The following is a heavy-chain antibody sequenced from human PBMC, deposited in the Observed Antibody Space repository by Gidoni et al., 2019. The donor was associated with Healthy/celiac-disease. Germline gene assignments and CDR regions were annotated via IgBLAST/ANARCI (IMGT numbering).Heavy chain of an antibody. V-gene: IGHV3-30*18. Sequence: QVQLVESGGGVVQPGRSLRLSCAASGFTFSSYGMHWVRQAPGKGLEWVAVISDDGSNKYYADSVKGRFTISRDNSKNTLYLQMNSLRAEDTAVYYCAKGSVGMTTVTHGDYWGQGTLVTVSS. CDR1: GFTFSSYG. J-gene: IGHJ4*02. D-gene: IGHD4-17*01. CDR2: ISDDGSNK. CDR3: AKGSVGMTTVTHGDY.